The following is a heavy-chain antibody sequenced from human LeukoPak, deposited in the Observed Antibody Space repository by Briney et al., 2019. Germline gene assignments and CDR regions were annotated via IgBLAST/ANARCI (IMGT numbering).Heavy chain of an antibody. J-gene: IGHJ4*02. V-gene: IGHV4-34*01. CDR3: ARGPQSRFDY. CDR1: GGSFSGYF. Sequence: SETLSLTCAVYGGSFSGYFWRCIRQPPGKGLEWIGEINHGGTTNYNPSLKSRVTISVDTSKNQFSLKLTSVTAADTAMYYCARGPQSRFDYRGQGTLVTVSS. CDR2: INHGGTT.